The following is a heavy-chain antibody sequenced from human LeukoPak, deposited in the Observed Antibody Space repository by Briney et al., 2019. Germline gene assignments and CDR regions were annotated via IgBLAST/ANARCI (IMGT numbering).Heavy chain of an antibody. J-gene: IGHJ4*02. Sequence: PGGSLRLSCAASGFTFSSYSMNWVRQAPGKGLEWVSYISSSSSTIYYADSVKGRFTISRDNSKNTLYLQMNSLRAEDTAVYYCAREYYDSSDYPRQHYFDYWGQGTLVTVSS. D-gene: IGHD3-22*01. V-gene: IGHV3-48*01. CDR2: ISSSSSTI. CDR1: GFTFSSYS. CDR3: AREYYDSSDYPRQHYFDY.